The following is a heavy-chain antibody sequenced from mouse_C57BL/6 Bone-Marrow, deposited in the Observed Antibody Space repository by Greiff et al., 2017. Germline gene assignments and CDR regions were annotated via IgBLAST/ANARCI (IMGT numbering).Heavy chain of an antibody. CDR3: ARGPYGNPYYFDY. D-gene: IGHD2-1*01. CDR1: GYSITSGYD. CDR2: ISYSGST. Sequence: EVMLVESGPGMVKPSQSLSLTCTVTGYSITSGYDWHWIRHFPGNKLEWMGYISYSGSTNYNPSLKSRISITHDTSKNHFFLKLNSVTTEDTATYYCARGPYGNPYYFDYWGQGTTLTVSS. V-gene: IGHV3-1*01. J-gene: IGHJ2*01.